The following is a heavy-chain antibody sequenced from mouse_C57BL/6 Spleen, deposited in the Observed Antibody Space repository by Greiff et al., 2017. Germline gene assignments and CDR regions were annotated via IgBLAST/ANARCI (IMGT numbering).Heavy chain of an antibody. CDR2: IWSDGST. V-gene: IGHV2-6-1*01. CDR1: GFSLTSYG. D-gene: IGHD2-1*01. J-gene: IGHJ4*01. Sequence: QVQLKESGPGLVAPSQSLSITCTVSGFSLTSYGVPWVRQPPGKGLEWLVVIWSDGSTTYNSALKSRLSISKDNSKSQVFLKMNSLQTDDTAMYYCARHWANYDYAMDYWGQGTSVTVSS. CDR3: ARHWANYDYAMDY.